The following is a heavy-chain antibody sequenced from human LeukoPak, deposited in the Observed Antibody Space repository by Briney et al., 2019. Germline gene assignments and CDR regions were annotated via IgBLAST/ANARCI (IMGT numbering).Heavy chain of an antibody. D-gene: IGHD5-24*01. Sequence: GGSLRLSCAASGFTFSYYAMSWVRQAPGKGLEWVSAIGGSGDSISYVHSVRGRFTVSRDNSRNTLHLQMNSLRAEDTAIYYCARDMDDYNTLPPLFQHWGQGTLVTVSS. J-gene: IGHJ1*01. V-gene: IGHV3-23*01. CDR3: ARDMDDYNTLPPLFQH. CDR1: GFTFSYYA. CDR2: IGGSGDSI.